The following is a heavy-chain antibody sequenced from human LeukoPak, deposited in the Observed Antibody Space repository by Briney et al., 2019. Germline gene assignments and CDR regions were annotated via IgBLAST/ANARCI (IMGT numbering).Heavy chain of an antibody. V-gene: IGHV4-31*03. J-gene: IGHJ3*02. Sequence: SETLSLTCTVSGGSISSGGYYWSWIRQHPGKGLEWIGCIDYSGSTYYNPSLKSRVTISVDTSKNQFSLKLSSVTAADTAVYYCARDVAAAELGAFDIWGQGTMVTVSS. CDR1: GGSISSGGYY. CDR3: ARDVAAAELGAFDI. CDR2: IDYSGST. D-gene: IGHD6-13*01.